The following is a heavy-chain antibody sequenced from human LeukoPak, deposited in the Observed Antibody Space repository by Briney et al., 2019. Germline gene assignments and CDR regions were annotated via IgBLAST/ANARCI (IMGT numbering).Heavy chain of an antibody. CDR3: AREAQLSAFDI. J-gene: IGHJ3*02. V-gene: IGHV4-59*01. CDR1: GGSISSYY. CDR2: IYYSGST. Sequence: KPSEPLSLTCAVSGGSISSYYRSWIRQPPGKGLGWIGYIYYSGSTNYNPSLTSRVTISVDTSKNQFSLKLSSVTAADTAVYYCAREAQLSAFDIWGQGTMVTVSS.